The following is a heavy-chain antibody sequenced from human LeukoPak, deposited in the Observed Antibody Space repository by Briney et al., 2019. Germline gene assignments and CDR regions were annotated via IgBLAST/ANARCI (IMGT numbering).Heavy chain of an antibody. Sequence: GWSLKLSCASSGFTFSSYAMHWVRQAPGKGLECVAVISYDRSTKYYADSVKGRFTISRDNSKNTLYLKMNSMRAEDTAVFFRAGDGIRYFDWLLSHFDYWGQGTLVTVSS. CDR2: ISYDRSTK. V-gene: IGHV3-30*04. D-gene: IGHD3-9*01. J-gene: IGHJ4*02. CDR3: AGDGIRYFDWLLSHFDY. CDR1: GFTFSSYA.